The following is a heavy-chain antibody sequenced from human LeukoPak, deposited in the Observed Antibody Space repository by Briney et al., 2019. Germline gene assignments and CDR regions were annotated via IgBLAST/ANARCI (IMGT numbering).Heavy chain of an antibody. CDR1: GGSISSGGYY. CDR3: ARLGDSSGYYNQFDY. CDR2: IYYSGST. J-gene: IGHJ4*02. D-gene: IGHD3-22*01. V-gene: IGHV4-61*08. Sequence: SETLSLTCTVSGGSISSGGYYWSWIRQPPGKGLEWIGYIYYSGSTNYNPSLKSRVTISVDTSKNQFSLKLSSVTAAGTAVYYCARLGDSSGYYNQFDYWGEGTLVTVSS.